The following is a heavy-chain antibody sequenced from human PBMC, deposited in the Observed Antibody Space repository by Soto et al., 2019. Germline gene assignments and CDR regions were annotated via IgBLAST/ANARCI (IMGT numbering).Heavy chain of an antibody. J-gene: IGHJ6*01. CDR1: GGTFSSYA. CDR3: ARDRGYSYGYSPYYYGMDV. D-gene: IGHD5-18*01. Sequence: ASVKVSCKASGGTFSSYAISWVRQAPGQGLEWMGGIIPIFGTANYAQKFQGRVTITADESTSTAYMELSSLRSEDTAVYYCARDRGYSYGYSPYYYGMDVWGQGTTVTVSS. V-gene: IGHV1-69*13. CDR2: IIPIFGTA.